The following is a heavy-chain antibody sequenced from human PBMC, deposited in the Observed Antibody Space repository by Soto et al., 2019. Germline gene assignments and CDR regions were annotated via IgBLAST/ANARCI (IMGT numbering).Heavy chain of an antibody. V-gene: IGHV4-4*07. CDR1: GASISGYY. Sequence: PSETLSLTCTVSGASISGYYSSWIRKSAGKGLEWIGRIYATGTTDYNPSLKSRVMMSVDTSKKQFSLKLRSVTAADTAVYYCVRDGTKTLRDWFDPWGQGISVTVSS. CDR2: IYATGTT. J-gene: IGHJ5*02. CDR3: VRDGTKTLRDWFDP. D-gene: IGHD1-1*01.